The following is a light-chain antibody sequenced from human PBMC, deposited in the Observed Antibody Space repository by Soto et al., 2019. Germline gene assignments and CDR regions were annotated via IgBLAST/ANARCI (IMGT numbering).Light chain of an antibody. CDR1: QSVSSN. CDR2: GAY. Sequence: EIVMTESPAKLGVYPGERAILSCSASQSVSSNLAWYQQKPGQAPRLLIYGAYNRATGIPDRFSGSGSGTEFTLTIRSLKSEDSAVYYCQQSTNWPSLTFGGGTQLDLK. J-gene: IGKJ4*01. CDR3: QQSTNWPSLT. V-gene: IGKV3-15*01.